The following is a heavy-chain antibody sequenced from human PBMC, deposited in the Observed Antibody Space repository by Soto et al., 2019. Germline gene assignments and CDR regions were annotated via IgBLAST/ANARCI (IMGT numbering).Heavy chain of an antibody. V-gene: IGHV2-5*02. CDR3: AHTVHGTVNDY. D-gene: IGHD1-26*01. CDR1: GFSLSTRGVG. CDR2: IYWDDDK. J-gene: IGHJ4*02. Sequence: QITLKESGPTLVKPTQTLTLTCTFSGFSLSTRGVGVGWIRQPPGKALEWLALIYWDDDKRYSPSLKSRLTITKDTSKNQVVLTMTNMDPVDTATYYCAHTVHGTVNDYWGQGTLVTFSS.